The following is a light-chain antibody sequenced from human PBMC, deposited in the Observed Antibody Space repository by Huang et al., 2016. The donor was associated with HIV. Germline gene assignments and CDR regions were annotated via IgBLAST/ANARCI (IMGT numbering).Light chain of an antibody. CDR2: AAT. CDR3: QQSYSTLWT. V-gene: IGKV1-39*01. Sequence: DIQMTQSPSSLSASVGDRVTITCRASQSISSYLNWYQQKPGKAPKLLIYAATSLQSGVPSRFSGSGSGTDFTLTISSLQPEDFATYHCQQSYSTLWTFGQGTKVEIK. CDR1: QSISSY. J-gene: IGKJ1*01.